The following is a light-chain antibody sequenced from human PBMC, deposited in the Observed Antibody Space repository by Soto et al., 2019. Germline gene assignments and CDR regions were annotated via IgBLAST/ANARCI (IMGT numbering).Light chain of an antibody. CDR1: QIVDTW. V-gene: IGKV1-5*03. J-gene: IGKJ1*01. CDR3: QQSQSYRA. CDR2: KAS. Sequence: IQMTRSPASLSASVGDRVTITCRASQIVDTWLAWHKQKPEQVPKLLISKASSFEGGVPWLFSSSGSRTELIITIRSLPPYYYATYCCQQSQSYRAFGQGTKVDI.